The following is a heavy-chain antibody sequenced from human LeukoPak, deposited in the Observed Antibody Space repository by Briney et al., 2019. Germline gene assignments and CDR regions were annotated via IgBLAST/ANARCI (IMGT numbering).Heavy chain of an antibody. CDR3: VRGIEVVPATDNWFDP. D-gene: IGHD2-2*01. CDR1: GGSISSYY. CDR2: ISTSSSYI. V-gene: IGHV3-21*01. Sequence: ETLPLTCTVSGGSISSYYWSWVRQAPGKGLEWVSSISTSSSYIYYADSVKGRFTISRDNAKNSLYLQMNSLRAEDTAVYYCVRGIEVVPATDNWFDPWGQGTLVTVSS. J-gene: IGHJ5*02.